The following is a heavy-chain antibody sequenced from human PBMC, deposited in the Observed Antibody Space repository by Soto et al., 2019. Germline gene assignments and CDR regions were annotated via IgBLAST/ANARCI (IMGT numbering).Heavy chain of an antibody. J-gene: IGHJ4*02. V-gene: IGHV4-59*01. D-gene: IGHD5-18*01. CDR2: IYYSGST. CDR3: ARQAVDTAMSYFDY. CDR1: GGSISSYY. Sequence: QVQLQESGPGLVKPSETLSLTCTVSGGSISSYYWSWIRQPPGKGLEWIGYIYYSGSTNYNPSLKSRVTISGDTSKNQFSLKLSSVTAADTAVYYCARQAVDTAMSYFDYWGQGTLVTVSS.